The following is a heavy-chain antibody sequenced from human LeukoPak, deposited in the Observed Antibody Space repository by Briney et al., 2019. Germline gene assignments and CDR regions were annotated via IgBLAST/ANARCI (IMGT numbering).Heavy chain of an antibody. D-gene: IGHD1-1*01. J-gene: IGHJ4*02. CDR3: AHLTTSAYYYDY. CDR1: GFSVSSSAVA. Sequence: ESGPTLVHPTAPLTLTCTCSGFSVSSSAVAVGWIRQPPGKALEWLGHIYWNDDDRYSTSLKSRLTITKDTSENQVVLTMTNMDPVDTATYYCAHLTTSAYYYDYWGQGTLVTVSS. CDR2: IYWNDDD. V-gene: IGHV2-5*01.